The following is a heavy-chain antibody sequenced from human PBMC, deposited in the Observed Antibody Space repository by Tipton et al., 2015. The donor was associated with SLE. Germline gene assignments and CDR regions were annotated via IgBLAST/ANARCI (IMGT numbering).Heavy chain of an antibody. Sequence: GLVKPSGTLSLTCAVSGGSISSSNWWSWVRQPAGKGLEWIGRIYTSGSTNYNPSLKSRVTISVDTSKNQFSLKLSSVTAADTAVYYCARDVWQWLDYWGQGTLVTVSS. CDR1: GGSISSSNW. D-gene: IGHD6-19*01. V-gene: IGHV4-4*02. J-gene: IGHJ4*02. CDR2: IYTSGST. CDR3: ARDVWQWLDY.